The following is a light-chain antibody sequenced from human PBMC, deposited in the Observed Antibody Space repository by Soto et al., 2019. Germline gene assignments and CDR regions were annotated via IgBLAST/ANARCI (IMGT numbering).Light chain of an antibody. V-gene: IGKV1-16*02. CDR2: AAS. J-gene: IGKJ1*01. CDR3: QKYVNYPRT. Sequence: DIQMTQSPSSLSASVGDRITITCRASQDIRNYLAWFQQKPGKAPKSLIYAASTLQPGVPSKFSGCGFGTDLTLTISSLQPEDFATSYCQKYVNYPRTFGQGTTVEIK. CDR1: QDIRNY.